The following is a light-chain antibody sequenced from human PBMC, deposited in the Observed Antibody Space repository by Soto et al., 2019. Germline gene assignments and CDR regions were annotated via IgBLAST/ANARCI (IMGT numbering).Light chain of an antibody. CDR3: YSFAGSTTFSYV. CDR1: SDDVGAYNS. J-gene: IGLJ1*01. V-gene: IGLV2-23*03. CDR2: EGT. Sequence: QSVLAQPASVSGSPGQSITISCTGTSDDVGAYNSVSWYQQHPGKAPTVLIYEGTKRPSGVSNRFSGSKSGNTASLTISGLQTEDEADYYCYSFAGSTTFSYVFGPGTKLTVL.